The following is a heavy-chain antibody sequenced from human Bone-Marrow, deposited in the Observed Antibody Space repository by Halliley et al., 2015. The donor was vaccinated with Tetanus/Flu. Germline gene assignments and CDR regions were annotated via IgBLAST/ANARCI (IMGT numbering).Heavy chain of an antibody. CDR2: IYSSGNS. V-gene: IGHV4-59*01. CDR3: ARDNGIAVAEFGH. J-gene: IGHJ4*02. CDR1: GGSISDYY. D-gene: IGHD6-19*01. Sequence: TLSLTCTVSGGSISDYYWSWIRQPPGKGLEWIAYIYSSGNSDYNPSLKSRATISIDTSRNQVSLKVRSVTAADTAVYYCARDNGIAVAEFGHWGQGALVTVSS.